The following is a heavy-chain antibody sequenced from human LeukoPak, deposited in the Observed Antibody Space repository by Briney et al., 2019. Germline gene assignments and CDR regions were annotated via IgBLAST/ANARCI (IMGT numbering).Heavy chain of an antibody. J-gene: IGHJ3*02. Sequence: GSLRLSCAASGFPFSSYWMSWVRQAPGKGLGWVANIKQDGSEKYYVDSVKGRFTISRDNAKNSLYLQMNSLRAEDTAVYYSARETIAAAGAFDIWGQGTMVTVSS. V-gene: IGHV3-7*01. CDR3: ARETIAAAGAFDI. D-gene: IGHD6-13*01. CDR1: GFPFSSYW. CDR2: IKQDGSEK.